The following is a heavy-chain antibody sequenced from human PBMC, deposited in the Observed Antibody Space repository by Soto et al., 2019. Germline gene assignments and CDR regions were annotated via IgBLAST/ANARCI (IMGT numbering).Heavy chain of an antibody. V-gene: IGHV4-34*01. D-gene: IGHD3-9*01. J-gene: IGHJ4*02. CDR3: ARQGLLLGYYESNSYHYXY. CDR2: INHSGST. CDR1: GGSFSGYY. Sequence: SETLSLTCAVYGGSFSGYYWSWIRQPPGKGLEWIGEINHSGSTDYNPSLKSRVTISVDTSKNQFSLKLSSVTAADTAVYYCARQGLLLGYYESNSYHYXYWSQGTLVTVSS.